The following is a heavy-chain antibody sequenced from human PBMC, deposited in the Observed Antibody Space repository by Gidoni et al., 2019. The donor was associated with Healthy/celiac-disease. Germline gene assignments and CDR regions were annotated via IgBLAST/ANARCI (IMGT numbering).Heavy chain of an antibody. Sequence: EVQLVQSGAEVNKPGESLRISCKGSGYSFTSYWITWVRQMPGKGLEWMGRIDPSDSYTNYSPSFQGHVTISADKSISTAYLQWSSLKASDTAMYYCARHPTFGGSSSRYNWFDPWGQGTLVTVTS. CDR1: GYSFTSYW. J-gene: IGHJ5*02. CDR2: IDPSDSYT. CDR3: ARHPTFGGSSSRYNWFDP. V-gene: IGHV5-10-1*03. D-gene: IGHD6-6*01.